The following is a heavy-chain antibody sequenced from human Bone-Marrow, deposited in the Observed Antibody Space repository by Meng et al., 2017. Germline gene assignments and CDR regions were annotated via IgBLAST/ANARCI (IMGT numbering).Heavy chain of an antibody. V-gene: IGHV4-31*03. J-gene: IGHJ1*01. CDR2: IYYSGST. CDR1: GGSISSGGYY. CDR3: ARGPLSAAGTMGYFQH. D-gene: IGHD6-13*01. Sequence: VQLQESGPGLLKPSQTLSLTCTVSGGSISSGGYYWSWIRQHPGKGLEWIGYIYYSGSTYYNPSLKSRVTISVDTSKNQFSLKLSSVTAADTAVYYCARGPLSAAGTMGYFQHWGQGTLVTVSS.